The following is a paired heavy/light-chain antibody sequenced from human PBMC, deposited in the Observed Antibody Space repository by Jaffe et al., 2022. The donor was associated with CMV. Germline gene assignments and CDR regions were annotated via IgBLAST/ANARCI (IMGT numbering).Heavy chain of an antibody. CDR2: LCYSGGT. Sequence: QVQLQESGPGLVKPSETLSLTCTVSPGSIRSGCWSWIWQPPGKGLEWIGSLCYSGGTTYNPNSSLESRLTISIDTAKTQLSLRVTSLTAADTGVYYCATGGGNWFDSWGPGTLVTVSS. CDR1: PGSIRSGC. J-gene: IGHJ5*01. D-gene: IGHD1-26*01. V-gene: IGHV4-59*01. CDR3: ATGGGNWFDS.
Light chain of an antibody. V-gene: IGKV3-15*01. CDR1: QSIGGH. CDR2: GAS. Sequence: EIVMTQSPVILSVSPGERATLSCRASQSIGGHLAWYQQKAGQAPRLLIYGASSRATGIPARFSGSGSGTEFTLTISSLQSEDFAVYYCQQYKNWPPMYTFGQGTKLEIK. CDR3: QQYKNWPPMYT. J-gene: IGKJ2*01.